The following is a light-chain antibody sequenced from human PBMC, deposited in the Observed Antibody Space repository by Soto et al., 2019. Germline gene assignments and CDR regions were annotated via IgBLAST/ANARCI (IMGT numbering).Light chain of an antibody. CDR2: VAS. Sequence: EIVLTQSPGTLSLSPGERATLSCRASQSVSSSYLAWYQQKPGQAPRLLIFVASSRATGIPDRFRGSGSGTDFTLTISRLEPEDFAVYYCQQDGSSPYTFGQGTKLEIK. J-gene: IGKJ2*01. CDR3: QQDGSSPYT. V-gene: IGKV3-20*01. CDR1: QSVSSSY.